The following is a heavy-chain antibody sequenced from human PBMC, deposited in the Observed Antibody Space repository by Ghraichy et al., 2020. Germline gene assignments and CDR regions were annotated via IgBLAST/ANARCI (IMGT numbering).Heavy chain of an antibody. CDR2: INHSGST. Sequence: SETLSLTCAVYGGSFSGYYWSWIRQPPGKGLEWIGEINHSGSTNYNPSLKSRVTISVDTSKNQFSLKLSSVTAADTAVYYCADTSGSYSDAFDIWGQGTMVTVSS. CDR3: ADTSGSYSDAFDI. D-gene: IGHD1-26*01. CDR1: GGSFSGYY. J-gene: IGHJ3*02. V-gene: IGHV4-34*01.